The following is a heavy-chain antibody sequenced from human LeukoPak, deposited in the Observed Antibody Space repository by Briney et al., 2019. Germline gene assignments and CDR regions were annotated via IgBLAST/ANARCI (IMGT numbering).Heavy chain of an antibody. Sequence: GSLRLSCAASGFTVSSNYMSWVRQAPGKGLEWVSVIYSGGSTYYADSVKGRFTISRDNSKNMLYLQMNSLRAEDTAVYYCARDGDYYDSSGYWGQGTLVTVSS. J-gene: IGHJ4*02. CDR1: GFTVSSNY. CDR3: ARDGDYYDSSGY. D-gene: IGHD3-22*01. CDR2: IYSGGST. V-gene: IGHV3-66*01.